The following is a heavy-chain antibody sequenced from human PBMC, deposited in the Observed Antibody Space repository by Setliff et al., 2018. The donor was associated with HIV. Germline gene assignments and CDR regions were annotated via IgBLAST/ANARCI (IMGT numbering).Heavy chain of an antibody. J-gene: IGHJ4*02. D-gene: IGHD3-10*01. V-gene: IGHV4-39*01. CDR2: VYYSGTT. CDR3: ARQGLTMNRGVPAPILYYFDY. Sequence: SETLSLTCTVSGGSISSSSYYWGWVRQPPGKGLEWIGSVYYSGTTYYNPSLTSRVTISVDTSKNQFSLDLTSVTATDTAVYYCARQGLTMNRGVPAPILYYFDYWGPGILVTVSS. CDR1: GGSISSSSYY.